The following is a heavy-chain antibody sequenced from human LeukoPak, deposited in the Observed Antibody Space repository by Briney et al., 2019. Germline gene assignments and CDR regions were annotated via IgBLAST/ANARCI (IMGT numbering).Heavy chain of an antibody. J-gene: IGHJ5*02. CDR1: GGSFSGYY. D-gene: IGHD2-2*01. V-gene: IGHV4-34*01. CDR2: INHSGST. CDR3: ARGRRVVPAAGRGFDP. Sequence: PSETLSLTCAVYGGSFSGYYWSWIRQPPGKGLEWIGEINHSGSTNYNPSLKSRVTISVDTSKNQFSLKLSSVTAADTAVYYCARGRRVVPAAGRGFDPWGQGTLVTVSS.